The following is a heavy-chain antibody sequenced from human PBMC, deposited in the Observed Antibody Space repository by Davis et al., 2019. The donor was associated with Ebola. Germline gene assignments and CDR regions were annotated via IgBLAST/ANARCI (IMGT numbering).Heavy chain of an antibody. CDR3: GKDITPGGLDA. Sequence: PGGSLRPSCSAPGFTFLAHAMPWVRQVPGQGLEWVSGFMWDGSKIGYADSVKGRFTISRDSAKNCLYRQMDRLRTEDTALYYCGKDITPGGLDAWGQGTPVTVSS. J-gene: IGHJ5*02. CDR2: FMWDGSKI. D-gene: IGHD2-15*01. CDR1: GFTFLAHA. V-gene: IGHV3-9*01.